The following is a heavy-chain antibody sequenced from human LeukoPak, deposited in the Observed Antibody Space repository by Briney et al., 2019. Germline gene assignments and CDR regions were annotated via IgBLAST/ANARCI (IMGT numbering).Heavy chain of an antibody. V-gene: IGHV1-2*06. CDR2: INPNSGDT. Sequence: EASVTVSCTASGYTFTDYHMHWVRQAPGQGLEWMGRINPNSGDTSYAQKFQGRVTMTRDTSISTAYMELSRLRSDDTAVYYCARDYCSSTSCFFDYWGQEPLVTVSS. CDR1: GYTFTDYH. CDR3: ARDYCSSTSCFFDY. D-gene: IGHD2-2*01. J-gene: IGHJ4*02.